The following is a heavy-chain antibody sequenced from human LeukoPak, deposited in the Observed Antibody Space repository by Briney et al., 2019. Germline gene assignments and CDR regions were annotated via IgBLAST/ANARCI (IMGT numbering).Heavy chain of an antibody. CDR2: ISVYNDKS. D-gene: IGHD6-19*01. J-gene: IGHJ2*01. CDR1: GYTFTNYG. Sequence: ASVKVSCKASGYTFTNYGLTWVRQAPGQGLEWMGWISVYNDKSNYAQKFRGRVTMTADTSTRTAYLELRSLRSDDTAVYYCARTVAGGGYWYFDLWGRGTLVTVSS. V-gene: IGHV1-18*01. CDR3: ARTVAGGGYWYFDL.